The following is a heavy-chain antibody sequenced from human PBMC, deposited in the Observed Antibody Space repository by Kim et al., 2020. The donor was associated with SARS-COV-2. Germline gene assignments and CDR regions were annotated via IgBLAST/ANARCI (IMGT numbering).Heavy chain of an antibody. CDR3: ARDRAYSCFDA. CDR1: ELTFSTSW. J-gene: IGHJ5*02. V-gene: IGHV3-7*01. D-gene: IGHD5-12*01. Sequence: GGSLRLSCAASELTFSTSWMVWVRQAPGKGLEWLANINPDGSVSNYEASIEGRFTISRDNAKNSFYLQMHSLRVDDTAGYYCARDRAYSCFDAWVQGTLV. CDR2: INPDGSVS.